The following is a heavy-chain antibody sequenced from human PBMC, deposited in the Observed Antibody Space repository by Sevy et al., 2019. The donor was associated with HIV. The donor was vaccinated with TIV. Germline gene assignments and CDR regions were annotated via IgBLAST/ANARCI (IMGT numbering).Heavy chain of an antibody. CDR1: GGSIITGTYS. CDR2: ISHSGDT. Sequence: SETLSLTCAVSGGSIITGTYSWNWLRQPPGKSLEWIGYISHSGDTYFNPSLQSRVTISIDRPKSQFSLNLTTVTAADTAVYYCVREMFPRHCFDPWGQGVLVTVSS. J-gene: IGHJ5*02. CDR3: VREMFPRHCFDP. D-gene: IGHD3-10*02. V-gene: IGHV4-30-2*01.